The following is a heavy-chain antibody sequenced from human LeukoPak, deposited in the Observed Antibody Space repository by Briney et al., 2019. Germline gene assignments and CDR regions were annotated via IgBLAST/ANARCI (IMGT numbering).Heavy chain of an antibody. Sequence: SETLSLTCSVSRYSISSGYYWAWIRQPPGEGLEWIGSVYHSGSAYYNASLKSRVTISVDRSKNQFFLRLSSVTAADTAVYYCVRVGGYGYHYYYMDVWGNGTTVTVSS. V-gene: IGHV4-38-2*02. J-gene: IGHJ6*03. CDR2: VYHSGSA. CDR3: VRVGGYGYHYYYMDV. CDR1: RYSISSGYY. D-gene: IGHD5-12*01.